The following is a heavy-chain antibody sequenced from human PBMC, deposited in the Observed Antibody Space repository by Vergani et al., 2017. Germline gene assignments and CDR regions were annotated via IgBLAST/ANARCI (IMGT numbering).Heavy chain of an antibody. J-gene: IGHJ6*02. CDR3: ARDLRYCSGGSCPTNYYGMDV. CDR2: IYTSGST. V-gene: IGHV4-4*07. Sequence: QVQLQESGPGLVKPSETLSLTCTVSGGSISSYYWSWIRQPAGKGLEWIGRIYTSGSTNYNPSLKSRVTMSVDTSKNQFSLKLSSVTAADTSVYYCARDLRYCSGGSCPTNYYGMDVWGQGTTVTVSS. D-gene: IGHD2-15*01. CDR1: GGSISSYY.